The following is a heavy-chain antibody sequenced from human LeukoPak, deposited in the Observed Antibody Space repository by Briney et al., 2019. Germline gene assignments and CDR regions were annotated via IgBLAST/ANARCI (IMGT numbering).Heavy chain of an antibody. CDR2: IYHTGST. CDR1: GGSFSTYY. J-gene: IGHJ4*02. D-gene: IGHD3-22*01. Sequence: PSETLSLTCAVYGGSFSTYYWSWIRQPPGKGLEWIGDIYHTGSTTYSPSLKSRVTISVDTSKKQFSLSLTSVTAADTAVYYCARVAYYYDSSGYYSPFDYWGQGTLVTVSS. V-gene: IGHV4-34*01. CDR3: ARVAYYYDSSGYYSPFDY.